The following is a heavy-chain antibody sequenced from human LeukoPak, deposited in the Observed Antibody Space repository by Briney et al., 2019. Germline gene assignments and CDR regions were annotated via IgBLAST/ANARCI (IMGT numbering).Heavy chain of an antibody. CDR1: GFTFNNAW. CDR2: IKSKTDGGTT. D-gene: IGHD5-18*01. Sequence: GGSLRLSCAASGFTFNNAWMSWVRQAPGKGLEWVGRIKSKTDGGTTDYAAPVKGRFTISRDDSKNTLYLQMNSLKTEDTAVYYWTIDMVDTPMVNDYWGQGALVTVSS. V-gene: IGHV3-15*01. CDR3: TIDMVDTPMVNDY. J-gene: IGHJ4*02.